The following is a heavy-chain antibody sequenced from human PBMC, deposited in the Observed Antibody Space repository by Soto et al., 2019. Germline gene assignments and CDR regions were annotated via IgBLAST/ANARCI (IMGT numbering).Heavy chain of an antibody. D-gene: IGHD2-15*01. CDR3: ARGVDDIVVVVAATPYFDY. J-gene: IGHJ4*02. CDR1: GGTFSSYA. Sequence: QVQLVQSGAEVKKPGSSVKVSCKASGGTFSSYAISWVRQAPGQGLEWRGGIIPIFGTANYAQKFQGRVTNTADESTSTAYMELSSLRSEDTAVYYCARGVDDIVVVVAATPYFDYWGQGTLVTVSS. CDR2: IIPIFGTA. V-gene: IGHV1-69*01.